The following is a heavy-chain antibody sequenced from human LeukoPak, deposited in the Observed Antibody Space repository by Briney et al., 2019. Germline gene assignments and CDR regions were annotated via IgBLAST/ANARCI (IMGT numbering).Heavy chain of an antibody. J-gene: IGHJ4*02. Sequence: GSLRLSCAASGFTFSRHTMNWVRQAPGKGLEWVSSITSKSTYIFYADSVRGRFTISRDNAENSLYLQMNNLRAEDTAVYYCARDPIAVVGGGSFDYWGQGILVTVSS. V-gene: IGHV3-21*01. CDR3: ARDPIAVVGGGSFDY. CDR2: ITSKSTYI. D-gene: IGHD6-19*01. CDR1: GFTFSRHT.